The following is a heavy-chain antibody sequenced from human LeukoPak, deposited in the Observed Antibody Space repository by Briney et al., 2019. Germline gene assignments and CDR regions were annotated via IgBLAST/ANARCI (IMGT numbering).Heavy chain of an antibody. CDR2: IYSGGST. CDR3: ARDTRDVGYGMDV. Sequence: GGSLRLSCAASGFTVSSNYMSWVRQAPGKELEWVAVIYSGGSTYYADSVKGRFTISRDNSKNTLYLQMNSLRAEDTAVYYCARDTRDVGYGMDVWGQGTTVTVSS. D-gene: IGHD5-24*01. CDR1: GFTVSSNY. V-gene: IGHV3-66*02. J-gene: IGHJ6*02.